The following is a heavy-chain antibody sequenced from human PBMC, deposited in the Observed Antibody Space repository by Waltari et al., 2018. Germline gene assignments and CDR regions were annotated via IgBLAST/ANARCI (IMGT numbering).Heavy chain of an antibody. J-gene: IGHJ4*02. CDR3: ARHTPITMIWY. Sequence: QLQLQESGPGLVKPSETLSLTCTVSGGSISSSRYYWGWIRQPPGKGLEWIGSIYYSGSTYYNPSLKSRVTISVDTSKNQFSLKLSSVTAADTAVYYCARHTPITMIWYWGQGTLVTVSS. V-gene: IGHV4-39*01. CDR1: GGSISSSRYY. D-gene: IGHD3-22*01. CDR2: IYYSGST.